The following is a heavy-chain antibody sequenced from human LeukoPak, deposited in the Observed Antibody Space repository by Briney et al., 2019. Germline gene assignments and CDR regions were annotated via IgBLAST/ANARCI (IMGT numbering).Heavy chain of an antibody. V-gene: IGHV1-18*01. CDR1: GYTFTSYG. CDR2: ISAYNGNT. D-gene: IGHD3-10*01. J-gene: IGHJ4*02. Sequence: ASVKVSCKASGYTFTSYGISWVRQAPGQGLEWMGWISAYNGNTKYAQKLQGRVTMTTDTSTSTAYMELRSLRSDDTAVYYCARDYLGRSGRLDYFDYWGQGTLVTVSS. CDR3: ARDYLGRSGRLDYFDY.